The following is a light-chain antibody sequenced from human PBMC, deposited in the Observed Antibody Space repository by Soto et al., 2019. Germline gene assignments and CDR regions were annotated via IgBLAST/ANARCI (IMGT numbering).Light chain of an antibody. Sequence: EVVLTQSPATLSLSPGESATLSCRASQSVSSYLAWYQQKPGQGPRLLIYDAPNRATGVSARFSGSVSGADFTLTISRLEPEDFAVYYCHQRSSWPRGTFGQGTRWIS. V-gene: IGKV3-11*01. J-gene: IGKJ1*01. CDR2: DAP. CDR3: HQRSSWPRGT. CDR1: QSVSSY.